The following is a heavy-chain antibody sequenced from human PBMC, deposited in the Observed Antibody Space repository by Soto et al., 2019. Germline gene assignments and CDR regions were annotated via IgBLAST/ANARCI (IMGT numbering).Heavy chain of an antibody. CDR1: GGSISSGGYS. CDR2: IYHSGST. D-gene: IGHD5-12*01. J-gene: IGHJ4*02. V-gene: IGHV4-30-2*01. Sequence: QLQLQESGSGLVKPSQTLSLTCAVSGGSISSGGYSWSWIRQPPGKGLEWIGYIYHSGSTYYNPSPKSRVTISVDRSKNQLSLKLSSATAADTAVYYCAAGGGLPRYYWGQGTLVTVSS. CDR3: AAGGGLPRYY.